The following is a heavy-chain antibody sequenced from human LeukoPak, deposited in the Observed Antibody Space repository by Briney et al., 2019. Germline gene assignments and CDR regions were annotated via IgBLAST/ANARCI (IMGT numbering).Heavy chain of an antibody. Sequence: KSGGSLRLSCAASAFSLKDYNMNWVRQAPGKGLEWVSSISYTGTYIYYADSVKGRFTVSRDNAKNSLYLQMNSLRAEDTAVYYCARSEYSYYMEYYFDYWGQGTLVTVSS. J-gene: IGHJ4*02. CDR1: AFSLKDYN. CDR3: ARSEYSYYMEYYFDY. V-gene: IGHV3-21*01. CDR2: ISYTGTYI. D-gene: IGHD5-18*01.